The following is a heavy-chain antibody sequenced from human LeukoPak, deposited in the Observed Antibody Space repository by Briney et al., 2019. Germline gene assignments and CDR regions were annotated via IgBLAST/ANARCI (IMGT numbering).Heavy chain of an antibody. CDR1: GFTVSSNY. V-gene: IGHV3-53*01. CDR2: IYSGGST. J-gene: IGHJ4*02. D-gene: IGHD5-24*01. Sequence: GGSLRLSCAASGFTVSSNYMSWVRQAPGKGLEWVSVIYSGGSTFYAESVKGRFTISRDNSKNTLYLQMNSLRAEDTVVYYCARVGHGYNYYDYWGQGTLVTVSS. CDR3: ARVGHGYNYYDY.